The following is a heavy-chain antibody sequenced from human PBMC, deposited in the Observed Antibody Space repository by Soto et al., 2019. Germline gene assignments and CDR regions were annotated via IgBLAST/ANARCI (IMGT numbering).Heavy chain of an antibody. Sequence: SETLSLTCTVSCGSINTFYWSWVRQPAGKGLEWIGRIFSSGSTSFNPSLESRVAMSVDTSKNHFSLNLSSVTAADMAVYYCAREGSYSAYNFAHGIQLWSFDFWGQGALVTVSS. CDR3: AREGSYSAYNFAHGIQLWSFDF. D-gene: IGHD5-12*01. J-gene: IGHJ4*02. V-gene: IGHV4-4*07. CDR2: IFSSGST. CDR1: CGSINTFY.